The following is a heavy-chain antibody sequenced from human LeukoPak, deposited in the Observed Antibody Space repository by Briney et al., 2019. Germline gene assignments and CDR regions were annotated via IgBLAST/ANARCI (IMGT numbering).Heavy chain of an antibody. J-gene: IGHJ4*02. CDR2: INPNSGDT. Sequence: ASVKVSCKASGYTFTGYYMNWVRQAPGQGLEWMGWINPNSGDTNSAQKFQGRVTMTRDTPISTAYMELRRLTSDDTAVYYCARAGPFYSGNYLGFWGQGTLVTVSS. CDR3: ARAGPFYSGNYLGF. V-gene: IGHV1-2*02. D-gene: IGHD1-26*01. CDR1: GYTFTGYY.